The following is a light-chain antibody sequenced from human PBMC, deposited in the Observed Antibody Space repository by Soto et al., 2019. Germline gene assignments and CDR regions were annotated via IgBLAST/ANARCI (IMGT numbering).Light chain of an antibody. CDR3: QQRSSWIT. CDR1: QSVSSY. V-gene: IGKV3-11*01. J-gene: IGKJ5*01. CDR2: DAS. Sequence: ELVFTQSPATLSLSPVEISTLWCRASQSVSSYLAWYQQKPGQAPRLLIYDASNRATGIPARFSGSGSGTDFTLTISSLEPEDFAVYYCQQRSSWITFGQGTRL.